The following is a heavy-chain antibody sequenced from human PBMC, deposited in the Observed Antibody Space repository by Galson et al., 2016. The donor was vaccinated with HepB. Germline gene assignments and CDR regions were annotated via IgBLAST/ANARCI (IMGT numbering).Heavy chain of an antibody. CDR3: ARDRALAGTGRHVLDI. V-gene: IGHV1-46*01. Sequence: SVKVSCKASGYTFTNYYMHWVRQAPGQGLEWMGIIKASGGNTRYAQKFQGRVTLTRDTSTSTVYMELSSLRSEDTALYYCARDRALAGTGRHVLDIWGQGTMVTVSS. J-gene: IGHJ3*02. CDR2: IKASGGNT. CDR1: GYTFTNYY. D-gene: IGHD6-19*01.